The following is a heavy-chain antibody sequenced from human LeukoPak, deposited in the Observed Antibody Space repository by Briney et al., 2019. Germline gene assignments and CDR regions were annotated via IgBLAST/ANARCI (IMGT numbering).Heavy chain of an antibody. V-gene: IGHV3-33*01. Sequence: PGGSVRLSCAASGFTFSSYGMHWVRQAPGKGLEWVAVMWYDGSNKYYADSVKGRFTISRDNSKNTLFLQMNSLRAEDTAVYYCARCAERIHHPENYFDYWGQGTLVTVSS. CDR1: GFTFSSYG. CDR3: ARCAERIHHPENYFDY. D-gene: IGHD1-14*01. J-gene: IGHJ4*02. CDR2: MWYDGSNK.